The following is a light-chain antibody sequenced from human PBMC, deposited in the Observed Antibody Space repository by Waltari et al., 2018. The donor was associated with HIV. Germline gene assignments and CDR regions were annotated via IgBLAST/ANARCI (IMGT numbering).Light chain of an antibody. J-gene: IGLJ2*01. Sequence: QSVLTQPPSVSAAPGQQVTLSCSGSTSNIGKNFVYWYQQLPAAAPKLIIYDNNKRPSGVPDRFSGSKSATSATLAITGLQTGDEADYYCGTWDSSVSAGVFGGGTKLTVL. CDR2: DNN. CDR1: TSNIGKNF. V-gene: IGLV1-51*01. CDR3: GTWDSSVSAGV.